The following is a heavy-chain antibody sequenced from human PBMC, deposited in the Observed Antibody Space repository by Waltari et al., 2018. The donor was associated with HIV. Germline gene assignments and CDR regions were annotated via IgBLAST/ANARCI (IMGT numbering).Heavy chain of an antibody. CDR1: GYSFNDFC. Sequence: QVHLEQSAAEVKKPGSSVTVSCKASGYSFNDFCIHWVRQTPGQGPEWMAYINPRAGGTNYALKCPARVTLSTYTSTSPAYLQLRKVQIDDTATYSCARGGWMQLWLFGWSRRTRVTFSS. CDR3: ARGGWMQLWLFG. J-gene: IGHJ2*01. V-gene: IGHV1-2*02. CDR2: INPRAGGT. D-gene: IGHD5-18*01.